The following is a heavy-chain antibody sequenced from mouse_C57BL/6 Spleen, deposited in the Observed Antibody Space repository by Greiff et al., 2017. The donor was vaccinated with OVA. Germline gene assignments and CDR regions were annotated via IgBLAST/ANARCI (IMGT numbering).Heavy chain of an antibody. Sequence: VKVVESGAELVKPGASVKMSCKASGYTFTTYPIEWMKQNHGKSLEWIGNFHPYNDDTKYNEKFKGKATLTVEKSSSTVYLELSRLTSDDSAVYYCARGGDYEYYFDYWGQGTTLTVSS. J-gene: IGHJ2*01. D-gene: IGHD2-4*01. CDR2: FHPYNDDT. V-gene: IGHV1-47*01. CDR1: GYTFTTYP. CDR3: ARGGDYEYYFDY.